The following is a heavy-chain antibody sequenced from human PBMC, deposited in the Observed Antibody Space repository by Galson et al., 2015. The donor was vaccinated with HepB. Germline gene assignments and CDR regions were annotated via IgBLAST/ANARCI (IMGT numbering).Heavy chain of an antibody. D-gene: IGHD4-17*01. CDR2: MNPNSGNT. J-gene: IGHJ4*02. CDR3: ATTVTTSPTTFDY. V-gene: IGHV1-8*01. Sequence: SVKVSCKASGYTFTSYDINWVRQATGQGLEWMGWMNPNSGNTGYAQKFQGRVTMTRNTSISTAYMELSSLRSEDTAVYYCATTVTTSPTTFDYWGQGTLVTVSS. CDR1: GYTFTSYD.